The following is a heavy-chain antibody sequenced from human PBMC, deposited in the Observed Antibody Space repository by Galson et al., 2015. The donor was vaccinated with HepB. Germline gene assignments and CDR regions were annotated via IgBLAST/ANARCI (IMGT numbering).Heavy chain of an antibody. CDR3: AKGNYDSWSGMPIYYYSYGMDV. Sequence: SLRLSCAASGLTFSNYAMTWVRQAPGKGLEWVSVISGSGGNTYYADSVKGRFTISRDNSKNTLYLQMNSLRVEDTAVYFCAKGNYDSWSGMPIYYYSYGMDVWGQGTTVTVSS. CDR2: ISGSGGNT. J-gene: IGHJ6*02. V-gene: IGHV3-23*01. D-gene: IGHD3-3*01. CDR1: GLTFSNYA.